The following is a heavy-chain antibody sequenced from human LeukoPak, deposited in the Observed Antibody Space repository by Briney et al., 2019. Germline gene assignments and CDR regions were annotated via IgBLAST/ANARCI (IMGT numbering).Heavy chain of an antibody. V-gene: IGHV3-23*01. CDR3: ARAHRIGDPPFSSLNIVVVVAAFGGLDY. J-gene: IGHJ4*02. D-gene: IGHD2-15*01. CDR2: ISNSGGST. CDR1: GFTFSNYA. Sequence: GGSLRLSCAASGFTFSNYAMSWVRQAPGKGLEWVSTISNSGGSTYCADSVKGRFTISRDNSKITLYLQMNSLRAEDTAVYYCARAHRIGDPPFSSLNIVVVVAAFGGLDYWGQGTLVTVSS.